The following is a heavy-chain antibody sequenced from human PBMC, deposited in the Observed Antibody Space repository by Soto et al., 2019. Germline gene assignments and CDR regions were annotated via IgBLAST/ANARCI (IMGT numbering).Heavy chain of an antibody. Sequence: QVQLVESGGGVVQPGRSLRLSCAASGFTFSSYARHWVRQAPGKGLEWVAVISYDGSNKYYADSVKGRFTISRDNSKNTLYLQMNSLRAEDKDVYYCAREGLVPAATPWFDYWGQGTLVTVSS. D-gene: IGHD2-2*02. CDR2: ISYDGSNK. V-gene: IGHV3-30-3*01. CDR3: AREGLVPAATPWFDY. CDR1: GFTFSSYA. J-gene: IGHJ4*02.